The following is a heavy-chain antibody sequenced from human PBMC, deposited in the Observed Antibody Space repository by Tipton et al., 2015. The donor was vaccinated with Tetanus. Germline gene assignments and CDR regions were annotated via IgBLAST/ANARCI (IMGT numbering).Heavy chain of an antibody. CDR3: ARGREVTTVTIIGAHDWYFDL. V-gene: IGHV4-59*12. D-gene: IGHD4-17*01. CDR1: GGSINRYY. Sequence: TLSLTCTVSGGSINRYYWSWIRQPPGKGLEWIGYINYSGTTNYASSLQSRVIISVDTSKNQFSLKLSSVTAADTAVYYCARGREVTTVTIIGAHDWYFDLWGRGTLVTVSS. J-gene: IGHJ2*01. CDR2: INYSGTT.